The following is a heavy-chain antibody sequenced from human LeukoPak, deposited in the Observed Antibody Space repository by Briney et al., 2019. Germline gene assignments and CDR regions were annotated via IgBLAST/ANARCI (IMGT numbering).Heavy chain of an antibody. D-gene: IGHD5-12*01. CDR2: IYHSGST. CDR1: GGSISSGGYY. Sequence: SETLSLTCTVSGGSISSGGYYWSWIRQPPGKGLEWIGYIYHSGSTYYNPSLKSRVTISVDRSKNQFSLKLSSVTAADTAVYYCARDLKALSGLGYWGQGTLVTVPS. V-gene: IGHV4-30-2*01. CDR3: ARDLKALSGLGY. J-gene: IGHJ4*02.